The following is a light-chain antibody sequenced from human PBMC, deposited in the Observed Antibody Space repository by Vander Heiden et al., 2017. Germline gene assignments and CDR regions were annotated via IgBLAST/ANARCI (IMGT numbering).Light chain of an antibody. CDR3: AAWDDSLSARV. CDR2: RNN. CDR1: SSNIGSNY. J-gene: IGLJ3*02. V-gene: IGLV1-47*01. Sequence: QSVLTQPHSASGTPGQRVTIPCSGSSSNIGSNYVYWYQQHPGTAPKPLVFRNNQRPSGVPDRFSGSKSGTSASLAISGLRSEDEADYYCAAWDDSLSARVFGGGTKLTVL.